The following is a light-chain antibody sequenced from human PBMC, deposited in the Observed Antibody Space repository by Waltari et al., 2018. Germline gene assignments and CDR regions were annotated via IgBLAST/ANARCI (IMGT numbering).Light chain of an antibody. Sequence: QSALTQPASVSGSPGPSITISCPGTSSAVGLYKLASWYQQHPDKAPKLMVYEVIERPSGVSNRFSGSKSGNTASLTISGLQAEDEADYYCCSYAGRNIWVFGGGTKLTVL. CDR3: CSYAGRNIWV. CDR1: SSAVGLYKL. V-gene: IGLV2-23*02. CDR2: EVI. J-gene: IGLJ3*02.